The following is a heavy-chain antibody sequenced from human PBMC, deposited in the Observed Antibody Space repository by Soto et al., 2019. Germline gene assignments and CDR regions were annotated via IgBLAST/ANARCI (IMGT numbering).Heavy chain of an antibody. V-gene: IGHV1-69*13. CDR2: IIPIFGTA. CDR3: ARDQTGSYYYYGMDV. CDR1: GGTFSSYA. D-gene: IGHD1-26*01. Sequence: ASVKVSCKASGGTFSSYAISWVRQAPGQGLEWMGGIIPIFGTANYAQKFQGRVTITADESTSTAYMELSSLRSEDTAVYYCARDQTGSYYYYGMDVWGQGTTVTVSS. J-gene: IGHJ6*02.